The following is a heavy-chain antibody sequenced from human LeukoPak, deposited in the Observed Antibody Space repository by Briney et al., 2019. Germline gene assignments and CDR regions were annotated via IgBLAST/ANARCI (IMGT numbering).Heavy chain of an antibody. Sequence: SVKVSCKASGYTFTSYGISWVRQAPGQGLEWMGGIIPIFGTANYAQKFQGRVTITADKSTSTAYMKLSSLRSEDTAVYYCARHISSSWYPGYFDYWGQGTLVTVSS. V-gene: IGHV1-69*06. D-gene: IGHD6-13*01. CDR2: IIPIFGTA. CDR1: GYTFTSYG. J-gene: IGHJ4*02. CDR3: ARHISSSWYPGYFDY.